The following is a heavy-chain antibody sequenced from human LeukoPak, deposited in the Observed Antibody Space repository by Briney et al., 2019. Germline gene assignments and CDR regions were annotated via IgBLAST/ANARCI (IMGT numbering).Heavy chain of an antibody. V-gene: IGHV4-30-4*01. J-gene: IGHJ4*02. CDR3: ARDRRYCSGGSCSVQNPFDY. D-gene: IGHD2-15*01. CDR1: GGSISSGDYY. Sequence: SETLSLTCTVSGGSISSGDYYWSWIRQPPGKGLEWLGYIYYSGSTYYNPSLKSRVTISVDTSKNQFSLKLSSVTAADTAVYYCARDRRYCSGGSCSVQNPFDYWGQGTLVTVSS. CDR2: IYYSGST.